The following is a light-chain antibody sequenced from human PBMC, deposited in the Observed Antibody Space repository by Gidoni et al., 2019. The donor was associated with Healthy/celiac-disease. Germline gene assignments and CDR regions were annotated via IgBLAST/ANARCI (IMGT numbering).Light chain of an antibody. Sequence: DIQMTQSPSSLSASVGDRVTITCRASQSISSYLNWYQQKPGKAPKLLIYAASSLQSGVPSRFSGSGSGTDFTLTISSLQPEDFATYYCQQSYSTPRLHVRYSFGQGTKLEIK. J-gene: IGKJ2*03. CDR2: AAS. CDR3: QQSYSTPRLHVRYS. CDR1: QSISSY. V-gene: IGKV1-39*01.